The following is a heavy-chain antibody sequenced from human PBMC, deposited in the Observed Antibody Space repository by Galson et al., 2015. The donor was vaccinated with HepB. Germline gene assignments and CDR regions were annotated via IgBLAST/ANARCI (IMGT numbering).Heavy chain of an antibody. Sequence: SLRLSCAASGFTFRSYAMHWVRQAPGKGLEWVAFVSYDGSNKYYAASVKSRFTISRDNSKNTLYLQMNSPRAEDTAVYFCARDYHPPPLYYYDSSGLDFWGQGTLVTVSS. CDR2: VSYDGSNK. CDR3: ARDYHPPPLYYYDSSGLDF. J-gene: IGHJ4*02. V-gene: IGHV3-30-3*01. CDR1: GFTFRSYA. D-gene: IGHD3-22*01.